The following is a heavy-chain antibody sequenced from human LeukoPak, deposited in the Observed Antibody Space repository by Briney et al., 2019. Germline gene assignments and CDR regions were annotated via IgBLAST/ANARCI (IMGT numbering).Heavy chain of an antibody. CDR3: KSGGAAPGSFDN. V-gene: IGHV3-7*01. J-gene: IGHJ4*02. D-gene: IGHD6-13*01. CDR1: GFTFSDYW. Sequence: GGSLRLSCAASGFTFSDYWMSWMRQAPGKGLEWVANIKYDGDEEYYVDSVKGRFTISRDNAKSSLYLQLNSLRVVDTAVYYCKSGGAAPGSFDNWGQGTLVTVSP. CDR2: IKYDGDEE.